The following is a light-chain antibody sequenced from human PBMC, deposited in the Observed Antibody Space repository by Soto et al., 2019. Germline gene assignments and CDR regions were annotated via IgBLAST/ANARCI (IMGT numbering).Light chain of an antibody. CDR1: QSVSSSY. CDR2: GAY. J-gene: IGKJ3*01. V-gene: IGKV3-20*01. CDR3: QQYGSSIT. Sequence: EIVLTQSPGTLSLSPGERATLSCRASQSVSSSYLAWYQQKPGQAPRLLIYGAYSRATGIPDRFSGSGSGTNFTLTISRLEPEDFAVYYCQQYGSSITFGPGTKVDIK.